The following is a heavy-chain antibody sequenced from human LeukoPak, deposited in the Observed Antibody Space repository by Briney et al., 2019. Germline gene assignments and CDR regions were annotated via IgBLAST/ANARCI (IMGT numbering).Heavy chain of an antibody. J-gene: IGHJ4*02. CDR2: INNSGST. V-gene: IGHV4-34*01. Sequence: SETLSLTCAVYGGSFSGYYWSWIRQPLGKGLEWIGEINNSGSTNDNPPLKSRVTISVGTSKNQFSLKLSSVTAADTAVYYCARGLSSWYEGDYWGQGTLVTVSS. CDR3: ARGLSSWYEGDY. D-gene: IGHD6-13*01. CDR1: GGSFSGYY.